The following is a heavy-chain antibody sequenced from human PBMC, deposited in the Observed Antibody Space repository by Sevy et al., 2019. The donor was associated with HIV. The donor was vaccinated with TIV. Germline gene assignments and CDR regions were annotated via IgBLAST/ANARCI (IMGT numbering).Heavy chain of an antibody. V-gene: IGHV4-34*01. CDR1: GGSFSGYY. CDR2: INHSGST. CDR3: ARGSRYCSSTSCYSNYYYYMDV. J-gene: IGHJ6*03. D-gene: IGHD2-2*01. Sequence: SETLSLTCAVYGGSFSGYYWSWIRQPPGKGLEWIGEINHSGSTNNNPSLKSRVTISVDTSKNQFSLKLSSVTAADTAVDYCARGSRYCSSTSCYSNYYYYMDVWGKGTTVTVSS.